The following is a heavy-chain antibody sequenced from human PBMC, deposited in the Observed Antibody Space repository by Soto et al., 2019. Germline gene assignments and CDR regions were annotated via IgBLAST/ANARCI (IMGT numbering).Heavy chain of an antibody. J-gene: IGHJ3*01. D-gene: IGHD4-17*01. Sequence: QVQLLASGPGLVKPSETLSLTCTVSGNSISDYYWSWIRQPPGKGLEWIGYIFHNGNTNYNPSLKKRVPMSVDTSQNQFSLGLSSVTAADTALYYCARDVGGTVTLEAAFDFGGQGTMVTVS. V-gene: IGHV4-59*01. CDR1: GNSISDYY. CDR2: IFHNGNT. CDR3: ARDVGGTVTLEAAFDF.